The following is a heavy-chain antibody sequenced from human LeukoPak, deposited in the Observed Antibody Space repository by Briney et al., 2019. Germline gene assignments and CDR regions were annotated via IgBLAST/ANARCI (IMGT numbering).Heavy chain of an antibody. CDR3: AREEIAVAGVDY. D-gene: IGHD6-19*01. V-gene: IGHV4-4*08. CDR2: IYTSGST. Sequence: SETLSLTCTVSGGSISSYYWSWLRQPPGKGLEWIGRIYTSGSTNYNPSLKSRVTISVDTSKNQFSLKLSSVTAADTAVYYCAREEIAVAGVDYWGQGTLVTVSS. CDR1: GGSISSYY. J-gene: IGHJ4*02.